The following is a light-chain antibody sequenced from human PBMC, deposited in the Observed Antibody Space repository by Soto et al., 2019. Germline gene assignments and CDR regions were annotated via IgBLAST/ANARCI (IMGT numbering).Light chain of an antibody. CDR1: SSNIGANA. Sequence: QSVLTQPPSVSEAPRQRVTISCSGSSSNIGANAVTWYQQLPGKAPKLLIYYDNLLPSDISDRFSGSKSGTSASLAISGLQSEDEADYYCAAWDDSLNGVVFGGGTKLTVL. CDR2: YDN. J-gene: IGLJ2*01. CDR3: AAWDDSLNGVV. V-gene: IGLV1-36*01.